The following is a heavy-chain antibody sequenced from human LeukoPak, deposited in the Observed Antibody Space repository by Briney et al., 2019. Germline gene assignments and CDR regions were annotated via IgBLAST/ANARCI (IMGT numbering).Heavy chain of an antibody. CDR1: GFTFSSYG. CDR3: AKDPLYYDFWSGYSSHIDY. CDR2: IRYDGSNK. V-gene: IGHV3-30*02. J-gene: IGHJ4*02. D-gene: IGHD3-3*01. Sequence: GGSLRLSCAASGFTFSSYGMHWVRQAPGKGLEWVAFIRYDGSNKYYADSVKGRFTISRDNSKNTLYLQMNSLRAEDTAVYYCAKDPLYYDFWSGYSSHIDYWGQGTLVTVSS.